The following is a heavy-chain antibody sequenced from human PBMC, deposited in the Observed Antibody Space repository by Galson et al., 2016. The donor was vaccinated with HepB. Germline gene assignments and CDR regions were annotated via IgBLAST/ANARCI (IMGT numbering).Heavy chain of an antibody. Sequence: SLRLSCAASGFNFSTYGMHWVRQAPGKGLEWVANINQGGGEEYYVDSVKGRFTISRDNSKNSLYLQMNSLRPEDTAVYYCATHRGWGQGTLVTVSS. CDR1: GFNFSTYG. V-gene: IGHV3-7*03. CDR3: ATHRG. CDR2: INQGGGEE. J-gene: IGHJ4*02.